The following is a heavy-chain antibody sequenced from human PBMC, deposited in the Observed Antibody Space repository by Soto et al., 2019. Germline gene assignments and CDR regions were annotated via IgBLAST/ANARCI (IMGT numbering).Heavy chain of an antibody. Sequence: QVQLQESGPGLVKPSQTLSLTCTVSGGSISSGDYYWSWIRQPPGKGLEWIGYIYYSGSTYYNPSLKSRVTLSVDTSKNHFSLQLTSVPAADTAVYCCARRGYRCGYFWFDPWGQGTLVTVPS. V-gene: IGHV4-30-4*01. CDR1: GGSISSGDYY. CDR3: ARRGYRCGYFWFDP. J-gene: IGHJ5*02. CDR2: IYYSGST. D-gene: IGHD5-18*01.